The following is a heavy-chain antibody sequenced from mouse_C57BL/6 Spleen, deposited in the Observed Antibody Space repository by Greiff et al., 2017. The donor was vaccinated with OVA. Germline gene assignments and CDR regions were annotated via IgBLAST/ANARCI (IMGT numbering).Heavy chain of an antibody. CDR1: GYAFSSYW. J-gene: IGHJ4*01. V-gene: IGHV1-80*01. Sequence: QVQLKQSGAELVKPGASVKISCKASGYAFSSYWMNWVKQRPGKGLEWIGQIYPGDGDTNYNGKFKGKATLTADKSSSTAYMQLSSLTSEDSAVYFCASPGLYYEYPYYAMDYWGQGTSVTVSS. D-gene: IGHD2-4*01. CDR2: IYPGDGDT. CDR3: ASPGLYYEYPYYAMDY.